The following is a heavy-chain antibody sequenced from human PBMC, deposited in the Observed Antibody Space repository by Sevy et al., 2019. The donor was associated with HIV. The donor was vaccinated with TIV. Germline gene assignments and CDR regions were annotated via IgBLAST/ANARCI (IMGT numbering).Heavy chain of an antibody. CDR3: ARSMEQQLDAFDI. V-gene: IGHV4-39*01. J-gene: IGHJ3*02. Sequence: SETLSLTCTVSGVSIRDSSYYWVWIRQPPGKGLEWIGNIYSYGETYYNSSLKSRVTISVDTSKNQFSLSLTSVTAADTAIYFCARSMEQQLDAFDIWGQGTMVTVSS. CDR2: IYSYGET. D-gene: IGHD6-13*01. CDR1: GVSIRDSSYY.